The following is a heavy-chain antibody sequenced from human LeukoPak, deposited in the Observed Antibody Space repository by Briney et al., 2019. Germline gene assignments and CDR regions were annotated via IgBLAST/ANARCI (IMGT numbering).Heavy chain of an antibody. J-gene: IGHJ4*02. D-gene: IGHD5-18*01. CDR3: AREPVDTPMVTSFDY. CDR2: IDPNNGGT. Sequence: ASVKVSCQASGYSFTGYYLHWVRQAPGQGLEWMGWIDPNNGGTNYAQKFQGRVTMTRDTSISTAYMELSRLTSDDTAVYYCAREPVDTPMVTSFDYWGQGTLVTVSS. V-gene: IGHV1-2*02. CDR1: GYSFTGYY.